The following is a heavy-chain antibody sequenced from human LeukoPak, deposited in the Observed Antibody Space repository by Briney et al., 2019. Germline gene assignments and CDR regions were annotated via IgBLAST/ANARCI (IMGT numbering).Heavy chain of an antibody. J-gene: IGHJ3*02. V-gene: IGHV5-51*01. D-gene: IGHD3-22*01. CDR1: GYSFTSYW. CDR3: ARGPPFSYYDSSGYRYAFDI. Sequence: GESLKISCKGSGYSFTSYWIGWVRQMPGKGLEWMGIIYPGDSDTRYSPSFQGQVTISADKSISTAYLQWSSLKAPDTAMYYCARGPPFSYYDSSGYRYAFDIWGQGTMVTVSS. CDR2: IYPGDSDT.